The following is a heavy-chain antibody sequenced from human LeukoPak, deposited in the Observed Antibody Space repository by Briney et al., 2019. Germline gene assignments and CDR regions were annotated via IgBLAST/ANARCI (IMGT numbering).Heavy chain of an antibody. CDR1: GFTVSSNY. V-gene: IGHV3-66*01. J-gene: IGHJ3*02. CDR3: ARAVLLDAFDI. Sequence: PGGSLRLSCAASGFTVSSNYMSWVRQAPGKGLEWVSVIYSGGSTYYADSVKGRFTISRDNSKNTLYLQMNSLRAEDTAVYYCARAVLLDAFDIWGQGTVVTVSS. CDR2: IYSGGST.